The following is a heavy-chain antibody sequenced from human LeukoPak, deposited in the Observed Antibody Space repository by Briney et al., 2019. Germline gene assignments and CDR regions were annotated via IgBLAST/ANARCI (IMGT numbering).Heavy chain of an antibody. Sequence: ASVKVSCKVSGYTLTELSMHCVRHAPGKGLERMGGFDPEDGETIYEQKFQGRVTMTEDTSTDTDDMELSSLRSEDTAVYYCATDRRKSSGWRNIFDYWGQGTLVTVSS. CDR3: ATDRRKSSGWRNIFDY. J-gene: IGHJ4*02. CDR2: FDPEDGET. V-gene: IGHV1-24*01. CDR1: GYTLTELS. D-gene: IGHD6-19*01.